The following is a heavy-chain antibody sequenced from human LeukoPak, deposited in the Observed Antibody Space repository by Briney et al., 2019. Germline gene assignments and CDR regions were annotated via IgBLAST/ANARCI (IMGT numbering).Heavy chain of an antibody. CDR3: ARDTSYDSQPVYGMDV. J-gene: IGHJ6*02. Sequence: GGSLRLSCAASGFTFSSYWMSWVRQAPGKGLEWVAVIWYDGSNKYYADSVKGRFTISRDNSKNTLYLQMNSLRAEDTAVYYCARDTSYDSQPVYGMDVWGQGTTVTVSS. CDR2: IWYDGSNK. CDR1: GFTFSSYW. D-gene: IGHD3-22*01. V-gene: IGHV3-33*08.